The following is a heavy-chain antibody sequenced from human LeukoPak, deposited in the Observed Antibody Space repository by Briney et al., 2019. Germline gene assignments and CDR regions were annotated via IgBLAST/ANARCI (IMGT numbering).Heavy chain of an antibody. V-gene: IGHV1-69*13. CDR3: ARGSGAIAVAGGAYMDV. Sequence: ASVKVSCKASGGTFSSYAISWVRQAPGQGLEWMGGIIPIFGTANYAQKFQGRVTITADESTSTAYMELSSLRSEDTAVYYCARGSGAIAVAGGAYMDVWGKGTTVTVSS. J-gene: IGHJ6*03. D-gene: IGHD6-19*01. CDR1: GGTFSSYA. CDR2: IIPIFGTA.